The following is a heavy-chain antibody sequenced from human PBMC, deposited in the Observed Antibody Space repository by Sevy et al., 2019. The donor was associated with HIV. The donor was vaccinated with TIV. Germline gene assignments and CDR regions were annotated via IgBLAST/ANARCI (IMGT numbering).Heavy chain of an antibody. D-gene: IGHD3-3*01. CDR3: AREFLWSGSSDYGMDV. J-gene: IGHJ6*02. CDR2: ISAYNGNT. CDR1: GYTFTSYG. V-gene: IGHV1-18*03. Sequence: ASVKVSCKASGYTFTSYGISWVRQAPGQGLEWMGWISAYNGNTNYAQKLQGRVTMTTDTSTSTAYMELRSLRSDDMAVYYCAREFLWSGSSDYGMDVWGQGTTVTVSS.